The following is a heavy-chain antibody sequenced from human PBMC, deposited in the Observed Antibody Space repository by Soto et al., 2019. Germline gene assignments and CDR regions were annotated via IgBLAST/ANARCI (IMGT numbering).Heavy chain of an antibody. CDR3: ARGGVLSFGELFPSPLKGGYFDY. CDR2: INHSGST. J-gene: IGHJ4*02. V-gene: IGHV4-34*01. Sequence: SETLSLTCAVYGGSFSGYYWSWIRQPPGKGLEWIGEINHSGSTNYNPSLKSRVTISVDTSKNQFSLKLSSVTAADTAVYYCARGGVLSFGELFPSPLKGGYFDYWGQGTLVTSPQ. D-gene: IGHD3-10*01. CDR1: GGSFSGYY.